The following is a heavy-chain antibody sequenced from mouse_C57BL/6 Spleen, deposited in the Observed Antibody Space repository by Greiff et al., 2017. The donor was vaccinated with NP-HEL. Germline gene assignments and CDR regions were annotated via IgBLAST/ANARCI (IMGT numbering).Heavy chain of an antibody. V-gene: IGHV5-4*03. CDR1: GFTFSSYA. Sequence: EVNVVESGGGLVKPGGSLKLSCAASGFTFSSYAMSWVRQTPEKRLEWVATISDGGSYTYYPDNVKGRFTISRDNAKNNLYLQMSHLKSEDTAMYYCARPLYAMDYWGQGTSVTVSS. J-gene: IGHJ4*01. CDR2: ISDGGSYT. CDR3: ARPLYAMDY. D-gene: IGHD2-12*01.